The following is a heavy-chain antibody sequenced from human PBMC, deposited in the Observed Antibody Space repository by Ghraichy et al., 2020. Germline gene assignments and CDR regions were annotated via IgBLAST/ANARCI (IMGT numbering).Heavy chain of an antibody. V-gene: IGHV3-74*01. CDR3: NAPLLMVRPNDPFDI. CDR1: GFTFSNYW. CDR2: IKGDGSRT. Sequence: GGSLRLSCAASGFTFSNYWMHWVRQVPGKGLVWLASIKGDGSRTKYTDSVRGRFTISRDNAKNTLYLQMNSLRAEDAAVYYCNAPLLMVRPNDPFDIWGLGTMVTVSS. D-gene: IGHD3-10*01. J-gene: IGHJ3*02.